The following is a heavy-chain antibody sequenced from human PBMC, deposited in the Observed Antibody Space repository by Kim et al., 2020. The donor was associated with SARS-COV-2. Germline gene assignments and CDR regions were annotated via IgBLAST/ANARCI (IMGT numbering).Heavy chain of an antibody. CDR3: ARGGTGPA. CDR2: IHSGKGNT. Sequence: ASVKVSCKTSGYTFTTYNIHWVRQAPGQGLEWMGWIHSGKGNTKYSQKFQGRVSITRDTSESTAYMELSSLGSEDTAVYYCARGGTGPAWGQGTLGTVSS. J-gene: IGHJ4*02. D-gene: IGHD1-1*01. CDR1: GYTFTTYN. V-gene: IGHV1-3*04.